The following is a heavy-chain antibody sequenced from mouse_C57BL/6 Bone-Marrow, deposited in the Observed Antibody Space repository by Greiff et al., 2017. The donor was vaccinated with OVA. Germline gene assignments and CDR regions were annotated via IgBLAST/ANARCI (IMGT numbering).Heavy chain of an antibody. CDR3: TTYGYPFDY. CDR2: IDPENGDT. V-gene: IGHV14-4*01. CDR1: GFNIKDDY. J-gene: IGHJ2*01. Sequence: VQLQQSGAELVRPGASVKLSCTASGFNIKDDYMHWVKQRPEQGLEWIGWIDPENGDTEYAPKFQGKATITADTSSNTAYLQLSSLTSEDTAVYDCTTYGYPFDYWGQGTTLTVSS. D-gene: IGHD2-2*01.